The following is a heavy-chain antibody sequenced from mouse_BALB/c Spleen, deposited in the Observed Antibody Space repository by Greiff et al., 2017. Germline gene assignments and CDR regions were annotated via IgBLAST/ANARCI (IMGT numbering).Heavy chain of an antibody. J-gene: IGHJ2*01. D-gene: IGHD1-1*01. CDR2: INPSTGYT. CDR3: ARRGSDSFDY. V-gene: IGHV1-7*01. CDR1: GYTFTSYW. Sequence: QVQLKESGAELAKPGASVKMSCKASGYTFTSYWMHWVKQRPGQGLEWIGYINPSTGYTEYNQKFKDKATLTADKSSSTAYMQLSSLTSEDSAVYYCARRGSDSFDYWGQGTTLTVSS.